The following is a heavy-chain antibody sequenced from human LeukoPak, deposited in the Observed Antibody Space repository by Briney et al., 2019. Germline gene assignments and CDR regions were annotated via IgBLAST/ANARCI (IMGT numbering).Heavy chain of an antibody. Sequence: GGSLRLSCTASGFTFSSYGMNWVRQAPGKGLEWVSSISSGSSYIYYADSVKGRFTISRDNSKNTLYLQMNSLRAGDTAVYYCARDRGVREFDYWGQGTPVTVSS. CDR3: ARDRGVREFDY. V-gene: IGHV3-21*01. J-gene: IGHJ4*02. D-gene: IGHD1-1*01. CDR1: GFTFSSYG. CDR2: ISSGSSYI.